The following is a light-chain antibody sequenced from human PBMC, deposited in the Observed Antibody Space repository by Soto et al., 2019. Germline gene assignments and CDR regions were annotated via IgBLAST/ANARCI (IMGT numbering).Light chain of an antibody. J-gene: IGLJ2*01. CDR1: SSDVGGYNY. V-gene: IGLV2-11*01. Sequence: QSVLTQPRSVSGSPGQSVTISCTGTSSDVGGYNYVSWYQQHPGKAPKLMFYDVSKRPSGVPDRFSGSKSGNTASLTISGLQAEDEADYYCCSYAGNYTRVFGGGTKLTVL. CDR2: DVS. CDR3: CSYAGNYTRV.